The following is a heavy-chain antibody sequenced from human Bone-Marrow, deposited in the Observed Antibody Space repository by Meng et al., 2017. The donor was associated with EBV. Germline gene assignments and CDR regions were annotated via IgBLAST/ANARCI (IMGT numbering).Heavy chain of an antibody. CDR1: GGTFSSYA. V-gene: IGHV1-69*01. D-gene: IGHD2-2*03. CDR3: ARGMDSVVVPAAFLSGMDV. CDR2: IIPIFGTA. Sequence: QVQLVQSGAEVTKPGSSVTVSCKASGGTFSSYAISWVRQAPGQGLEWMGGIIPIFGTANYAQKFQGRVTITADESTSTAYMELSSLRSEDTAVYYCARGMDSVVVPAAFLSGMDVWGHGTTVTVSS. J-gene: IGHJ6*02.